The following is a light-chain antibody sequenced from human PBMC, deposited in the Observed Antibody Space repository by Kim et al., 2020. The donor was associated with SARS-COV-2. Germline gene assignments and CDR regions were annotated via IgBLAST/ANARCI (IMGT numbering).Light chain of an antibody. V-gene: IGLV2-14*03. CDR2: DVS. Sequence: QSALTQPASVSGSPGQSITISCTGTSSDVGCYNYVSWYQQHPGKAPKLMIYDVSNRPSGVSNRFSGSKSGNTASLTISGLRAEDEADYYCSSYTRSRTLGRVLGTGTKVT. CDR3: SSYTRSRTLGRV. CDR1: SSDVGCYNY. J-gene: IGLJ1*01.